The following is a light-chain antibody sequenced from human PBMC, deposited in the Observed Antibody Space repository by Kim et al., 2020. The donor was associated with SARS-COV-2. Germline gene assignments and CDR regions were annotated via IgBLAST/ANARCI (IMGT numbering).Light chain of an antibody. CDR3: QKYNSAPWT. V-gene: IGKV1-27*01. J-gene: IGKJ1*01. CDR2: AAS. Sequence: ASAGDRVTIDCRASQDINNYLAWYQQKPGKTPKLLISAASTLQAGVPSRFSGSGSGTHFTLTISSRQPEDVATYYCQKYNSAPWTFGQGTKVDIK. CDR1: QDINNY.